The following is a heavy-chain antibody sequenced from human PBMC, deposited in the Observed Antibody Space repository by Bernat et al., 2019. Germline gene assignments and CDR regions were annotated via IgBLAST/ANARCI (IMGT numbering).Heavy chain of an antibody. D-gene: IGHD2-2*01. Sequence: QVQLVESGGGVVQPGRSLRLSCAASGFTFSSYAMHWVRQAPGKGLEWVAVISYDGSNKYYADSVKGRFTISRDNSKNTLYLQMNSLRAEDTAVYYCARRRCSSTSCFFDYWGQGTLVTVSS. CDR3: ARRRCSSTSCFFDY. J-gene: IGHJ4*02. CDR2: ISYDGSNK. CDR1: GFTFSSYA. V-gene: IGHV3-30-3*01.